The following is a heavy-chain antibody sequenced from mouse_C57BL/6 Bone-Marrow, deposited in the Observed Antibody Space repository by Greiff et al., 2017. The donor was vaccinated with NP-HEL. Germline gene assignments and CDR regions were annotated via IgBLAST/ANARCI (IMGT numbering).Heavy chain of an antibody. CDR2: IDPSDSYT. CDR1: GYTFTSYW. D-gene: IGHD4-1*01. Sequence: QVQLQQPGAELVMPGASVKLSCKASGYTFTSYWMHWVKQRPGQGLEWIGEIDPSDSYTNYNQKFKGKSTLTVDKSSSTAYMQLSSLTSEDSAVYYCARPNWDAWFAYWGQGTLVTVSA. V-gene: IGHV1-69*01. CDR3: ARPNWDAWFAY. J-gene: IGHJ3*01.